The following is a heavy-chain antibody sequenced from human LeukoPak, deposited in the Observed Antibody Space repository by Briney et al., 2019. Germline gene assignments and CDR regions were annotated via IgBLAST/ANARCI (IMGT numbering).Heavy chain of an antibody. Sequence: PGRSLRLSCAASGLTFSSYAMHWVRQAPGKGLEWVAVISYDETNKYYADSVKGRFTISRDNSKNTLYLQMNSLRAEDTAVYYCATSPRYKQQLGYFDYWGQGTLVTVSS. CDR1: GLTFSSYA. CDR2: ISYDETNK. V-gene: IGHV3-30-3*01. D-gene: IGHD6-13*01. CDR3: ATSPRYKQQLGYFDY. J-gene: IGHJ4*02.